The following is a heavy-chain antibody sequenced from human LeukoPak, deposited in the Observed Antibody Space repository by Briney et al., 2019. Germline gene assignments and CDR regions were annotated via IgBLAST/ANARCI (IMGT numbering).Heavy chain of an antibody. V-gene: IGHV1-69*04. J-gene: IGHJ5*02. CDR3: ARDRFPYGGGFDP. D-gene: IGHD4-17*01. Sequence: SVKVSCKASGGTFSSYAISWVRQTPGQGLEWMGRIIPILGIANYAQKFQGRVTITADKSTSTAYMELSSLRSEDTAVYYCARDRFPYGGGFDPWGQGTLVTVSS. CDR1: GGTFSSYA. CDR2: IIPILGIA.